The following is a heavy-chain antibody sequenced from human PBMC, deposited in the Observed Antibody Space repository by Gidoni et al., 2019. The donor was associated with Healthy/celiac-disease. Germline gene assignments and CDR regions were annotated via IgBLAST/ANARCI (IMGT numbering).Heavy chain of an antibody. CDR1: GFTFSSYD. V-gene: IGHV3-13*05. CDR3: ARAPRIAAAGKVYYYGMDV. J-gene: IGHJ6*02. CDR2: IGTAGDP. Sequence: EVQLVESGGGLVQPGGSLRLSCAASGFTFSSYDMHWVRQSTGKGLEWVPAIGTAGDPYYPGSVKGRFTISRENAKNSLYLQMNSLRAGDTAVYYCARAPRIAAAGKVYYYGMDVWGQGTTVTVS. D-gene: IGHD6-13*01.